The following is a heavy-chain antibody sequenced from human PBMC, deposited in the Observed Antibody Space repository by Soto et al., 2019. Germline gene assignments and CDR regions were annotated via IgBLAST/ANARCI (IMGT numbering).Heavy chain of an antibody. Sequence: QVQLQESGPGRVKPSQTLSLTCTVSGVSVNDGGYYWNWIRQHPGRGLEYIGYIYHSGYSYSNPSLESRFTLSLETSKNQFSLTVTSVTAADPAVYYWAAQRGGGYFDSWGLGTLVTVSS. J-gene: IGHJ4*01. CDR3: AAQRGGGYFDS. CDR2: IYHSGYS. D-gene: IGHD3-16*01. V-gene: IGHV4-31*03. CDR1: GVSVNDGGYY.